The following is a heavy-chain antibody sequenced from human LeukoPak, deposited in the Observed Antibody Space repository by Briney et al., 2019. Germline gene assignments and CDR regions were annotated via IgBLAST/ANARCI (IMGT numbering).Heavy chain of an antibody. J-gene: IGHJ4*02. CDR2: VSYSGST. D-gene: IGHD6-19*01. CDR3: ARTAGVAVAGSRQYFDY. CDR1: SGSISSNNYY. Sequence: PSETLSLTCTVSSGSISSNNYYWGWVRQPPGKGLEWIGSVSYSGSTYYNPSLRSRVTISVDTSKNQFSLKLSSVTAADTAVYYCARTAGVAVAGSRQYFDYWGQGTLVTVSS. V-gene: IGHV4-39*01.